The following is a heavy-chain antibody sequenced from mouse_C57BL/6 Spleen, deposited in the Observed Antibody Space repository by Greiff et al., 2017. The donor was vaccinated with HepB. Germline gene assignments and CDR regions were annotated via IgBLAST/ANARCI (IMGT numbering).Heavy chain of an antibody. J-gene: IGHJ4*01. Sequence: QVQLKQSGAELVRPGASVTLSCKASGYTFTDYEMHWVKQTPVHGLEWIGAIDPEIGGTAYNQKFKGKAILTADKSSSTAYMELRSLTSEDSAVYYCTRNYYYGSSLYAMDYWGQGTSVTVSS. CDR2: IDPEIGGT. CDR3: TRNYYYGSSLYAMDY. CDR1: GYTFTDYE. D-gene: IGHD1-1*01. V-gene: IGHV1-15*01.